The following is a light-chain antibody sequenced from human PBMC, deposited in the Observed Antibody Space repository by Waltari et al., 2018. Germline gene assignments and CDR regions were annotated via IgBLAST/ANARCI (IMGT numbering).Light chain of an antibody. CDR1: QSISSY. J-gene: IGKJ4*01. CDR2: AAS. Sequence: DIQMTQSPSSLSASVGDRVTITSRASQSISSYLNWYQQKPGKAPKLLIYAASSLQSGVPSRFSGSGSGTDFTFTISSLQPEDIATYYCQQHDNLPLTFGGGTKVEIK. V-gene: IGKV1-33*01. CDR3: QQHDNLPLT.